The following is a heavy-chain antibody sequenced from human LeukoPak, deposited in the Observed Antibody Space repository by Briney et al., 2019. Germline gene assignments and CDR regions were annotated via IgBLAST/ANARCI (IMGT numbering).Heavy chain of an antibody. CDR3: AAQNYDFWSGYCY. CDR2: IYYSGST. D-gene: IGHD3-3*01. J-gene: IGHJ4*02. Sequence: SETLSLTCTVSGGSISSYYWSWIRQPPGKGLEWIGYIYYSGSTNYNPSLKSRVTISVDTSKNQFSLKLSSVTAADTAVYYCAAQNYDFWSGYCYWGQGTLVTVSS. CDR1: GGSISSYY. V-gene: IGHV4-59*01.